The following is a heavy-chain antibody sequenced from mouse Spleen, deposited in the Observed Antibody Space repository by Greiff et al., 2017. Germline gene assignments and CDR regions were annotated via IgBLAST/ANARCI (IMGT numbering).Heavy chain of an antibody. J-gene: IGHJ3*01. D-gene: IGHD2-3*01. CDR3: TGYDGYYHVYAH. CDR2: IRNEANNHAT. V-gene: IGHV6-6*01. CDR1: GFTFSDAW. Sequence: EVKVEESGGGLVQPGGSMKLSCAASGFTFSDAWMDWVRQSPEKGLEWVAEIRNEANNHATYYAESVKGRFTIPRDDSKSSVYLQLNSLRAEDTGIYYCTGYDGYYHVYAHWGPGTLVTVSA.